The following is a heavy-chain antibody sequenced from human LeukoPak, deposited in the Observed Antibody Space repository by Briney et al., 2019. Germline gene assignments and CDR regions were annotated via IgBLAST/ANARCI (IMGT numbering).Heavy chain of an antibody. CDR3: ARLRGAMTPVTSDFDY. Sequence: MSSETLSLTCTVSGGSISGSSYYWAWIRQPPGKGLEWIGSGFYSGSAYYNPSLKSRVTISVDTSKNQFSLNLSSLTAADTAVYYCARLRGAMTPVTSDFDYWGQGTLVTVSS. J-gene: IGHJ4*02. D-gene: IGHD4-17*01. CDR2: GFYSGSA. CDR1: GGSISGSSYY. V-gene: IGHV4-39*01.